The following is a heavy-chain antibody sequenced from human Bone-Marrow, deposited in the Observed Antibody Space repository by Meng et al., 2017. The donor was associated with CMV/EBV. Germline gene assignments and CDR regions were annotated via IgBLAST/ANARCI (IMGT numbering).Heavy chain of an antibody. J-gene: IGHJ3*02. CDR1: GCSFSRSS. CDR2: IIPDHGMS. Sequence: SVKVSCKASGCSFSRSSISWVRQAPGQGLEWMGRIIPDHGMSNYAQKFQGRVTVTAHKSTTTAYMELRSLRSEDTAVYYCAREPAHDAFVIWGQGTMVTVSS. CDR3: AREPAHDAFVI. D-gene: IGHD2-2*01. V-gene: IGHV1-69*10.